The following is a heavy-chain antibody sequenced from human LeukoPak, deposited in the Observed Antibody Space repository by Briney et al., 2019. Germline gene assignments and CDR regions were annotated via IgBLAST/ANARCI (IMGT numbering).Heavy chain of an antibody. J-gene: IGHJ4*02. Sequence: ASVKVSCKVSGYTLTELSVHWVRQAPGKGLEWMGNFDPKDGDTIYAQRFQGRVTMTEDTSTHTAYMELSRLRSDDTAVYYCARDPRIAAAGSFDYWGQGTLVTVSS. V-gene: IGHV1-24*01. CDR1: GYTLTELS. CDR2: FDPKDGDT. D-gene: IGHD6-13*01. CDR3: ARDPRIAAAGSFDY.